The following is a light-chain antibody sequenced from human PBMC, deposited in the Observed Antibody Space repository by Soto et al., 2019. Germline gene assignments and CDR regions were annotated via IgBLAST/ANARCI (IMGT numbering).Light chain of an antibody. V-gene: IGLV2-14*01. CDR1: SSDVGGYNY. CDR2: EVS. J-gene: IGLJ2*01. CDR3: SSYTSSSPVV. Sequence: QSALTQPASVSGSPGQSITISCTGTSSDVGGYNYVSWYQQHPGKAPKLMIYEVSNRPSGVSNRFSGSKSGNTAALPISGLQAEDEADYYCSSYTSSSPVVFGGGTKLTVL.